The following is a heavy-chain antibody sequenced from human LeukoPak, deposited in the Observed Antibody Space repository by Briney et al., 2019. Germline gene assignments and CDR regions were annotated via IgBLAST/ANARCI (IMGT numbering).Heavy chain of an antibody. CDR2: ISAYNGNT. V-gene: IGHV1-18*04. Sequence: ASVKVSCKASGYTFTGYYMHWVRQAPGQGLEWMGWISAYNGNTNYAQKLQGRVTMTTDTSTSTAYMELRSLRSDDTAVYYCARGFVRGVLDYWGQGTLVTVSS. CDR1: GYTFTGYY. D-gene: IGHD3-10*01. CDR3: ARGFVRGVLDY. J-gene: IGHJ4*02.